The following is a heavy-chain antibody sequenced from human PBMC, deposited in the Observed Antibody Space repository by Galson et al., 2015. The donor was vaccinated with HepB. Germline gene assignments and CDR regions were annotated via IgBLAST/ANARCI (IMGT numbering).Heavy chain of an antibody. J-gene: IGHJ4*02. CDR1: GFTFSSYW. CDR2: IKQDGSEK. D-gene: IGHD2/OR15-2a*01. CDR3: ARDLAKQGPGTFYPGGTGIDY. Sequence: SLRLSCAASGFTFSSYWMSWVRQAPGKGLEWVANIKQDGSEKYYVDSVKGRFTISRDNAKNSLYLQMNSLRAEDTAVYYCARDLAKQGPGTFYPGGTGIDYWGQGTLVTVSS. V-gene: IGHV3-7*03.